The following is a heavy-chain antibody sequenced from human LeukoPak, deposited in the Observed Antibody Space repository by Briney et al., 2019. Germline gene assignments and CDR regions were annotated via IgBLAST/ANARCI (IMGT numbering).Heavy chain of an antibody. CDR1: GYTFTGYY. Sequence: ASVKVSCKASGYTFTGYYMHWVRQAPGQGLEWMGWISAYNGNTNYAQKLQGRVTMTTDTSTSTAYMELRSLRSEDTAVYYCARFSITIFHPDYWGQGTLVTVSS. CDR3: ARFSITIFHPDY. J-gene: IGHJ4*02. CDR2: ISAYNGNT. D-gene: IGHD3-3*01. V-gene: IGHV1-18*04.